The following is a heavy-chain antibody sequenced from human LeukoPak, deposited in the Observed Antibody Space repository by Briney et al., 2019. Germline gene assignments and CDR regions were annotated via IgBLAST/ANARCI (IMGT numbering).Heavy chain of an antibody. CDR3: ARVSRELLNWIDP. Sequence: ASVKVSCKASGYTFTNYAMNWVRQAPGQGLEWMGWIHPSTRNPTYAQGFTGRFVFSLDTSVSTAYLQISSLKAEDTAVYYCARVSRELLNWIDPWGQGTLVTVSS. CDR2: IHPSTRNP. J-gene: IGHJ5*02. V-gene: IGHV7-4-1*02. D-gene: IGHD1-26*01. CDR1: GYTFTNYA.